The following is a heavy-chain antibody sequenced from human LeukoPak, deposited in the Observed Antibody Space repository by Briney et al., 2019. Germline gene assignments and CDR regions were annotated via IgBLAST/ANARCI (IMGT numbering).Heavy chain of an antibody. V-gene: IGHV1-3*01. CDR2: INAGNGNT. J-gene: IGHJ6*02. CDR1: GYTFTSYA. CDR3: ARITIGVRGVRDYYGMDV. Sequence: ASVKVSCKASGYTFTSYAMHWVRQAPGQRLEWMGWINAGNGNTKYSQKFQGRVTITADESTSTAYMELSSLRSEDTAVYYCARITIGVRGVRDYYGMDVWGQGTTVTVSS. D-gene: IGHD3-10*01.